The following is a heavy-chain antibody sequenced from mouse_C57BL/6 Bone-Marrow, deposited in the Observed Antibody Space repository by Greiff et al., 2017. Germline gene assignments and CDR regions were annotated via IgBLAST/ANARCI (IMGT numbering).Heavy chain of an antibody. CDR2: IDPPDSYT. V-gene: IGHV1-50*01. CDR1: GYTFTSYW. Sequence: QVQLQQPGAELVKPGASVKLSCKASGYTFTSYWMQWVKQRPGQGLEWIGEIDPPDSYTNYNQKFKGKATLTVDTSSSTAYMPLSSLTSEDSAVYYCARDYDYEFDYWGQGTTLTVSS. J-gene: IGHJ2*01. CDR3: ARDYDYEFDY. D-gene: IGHD2-4*01.